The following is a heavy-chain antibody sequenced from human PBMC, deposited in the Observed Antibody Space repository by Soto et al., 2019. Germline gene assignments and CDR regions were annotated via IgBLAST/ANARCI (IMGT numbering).Heavy chain of an antibody. Sequence: QVQLVQSGAEVKKPGASVKVSCKASGYTFTSYAMHWVRQAPGQRLEWMGWTNAGNGNTKYSQKFQGRVTITRDTSASTAYMELSSLRSEDTAVYYCARRTYGDYSRFDYWGQGTLVTVSS. CDR1: GYTFTSYA. V-gene: IGHV1-3*01. CDR2: TNAGNGNT. J-gene: IGHJ4*02. CDR3: ARRTYGDYSRFDY. D-gene: IGHD4-17*01.